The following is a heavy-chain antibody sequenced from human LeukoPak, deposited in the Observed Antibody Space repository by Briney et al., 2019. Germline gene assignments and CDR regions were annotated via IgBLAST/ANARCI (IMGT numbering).Heavy chain of an antibody. Sequence: PSETLSLTCAVYGGSFSGYYWSWIRQPPGKGLEWIGEINHSGSTNYNPSLKSRVTISVDTSKKQFSLKLSSVTAADTAVYYCARGRYSMVRGVILDYWGQGTLVTVSS. J-gene: IGHJ4*02. D-gene: IGHD3-10*01. CDR3: ARGRYSMVRGVILDY. CDR2: INHSGST. V-gene: IGHV4-34*01. CDR1: GGSFSGYY.